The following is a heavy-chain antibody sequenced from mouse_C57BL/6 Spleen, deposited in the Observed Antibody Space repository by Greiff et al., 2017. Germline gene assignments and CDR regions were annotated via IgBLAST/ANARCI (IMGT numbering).Heavy chain of an antibody. V-gene: IGHV1-69*01. CDR1: GYAFSSSW. CDR3: ARVYPYYFDY. Sequence: QVQLKQSGPELVKPGASVKISCKASGYAFSSSWMHWVKQRPGQGLEWIGEIDPSDSYTNYNQKFKGKSTLTVDKSSSTAYMQLSSLTSEDSAVYYCARVYPYYFDYWGQGTTLTVSS. J-gene: IGHJ2*01. CDR2: IDPSDSYT.